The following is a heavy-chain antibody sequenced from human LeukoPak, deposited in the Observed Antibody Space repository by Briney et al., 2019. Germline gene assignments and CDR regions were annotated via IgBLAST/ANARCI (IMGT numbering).Heavy chain of an antibody. D-gene: IGHD3-9*01. Sequence: GGSLRLSCAASGFTFSSYGMHWVRQAPGKGLEWVAFIRYDGSNKYYADSVKGRFTISRDNAKNSLYLQMNSLRAEDTALYYCAKANLYDIFTGFYFDYWGQGALVTVSS. CDR3: AKANLYDIFTGFYFDY. CDR1: GFTFSSYG. CDR2: IRYDGSNK. V-gene: IGHV3-30*02. J-gene: IGHJ4*02.